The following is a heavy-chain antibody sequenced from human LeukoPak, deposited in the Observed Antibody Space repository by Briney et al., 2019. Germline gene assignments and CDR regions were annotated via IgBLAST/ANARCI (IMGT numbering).Heavy chain of an antibody. Sequence: PGESLKISCKGSGYSFTRYWIGWVRQMPGKGLEWMGIIYPGDPDTRYSPSFQGQVTISADKSISTAYVQWSSLKASDSAMDYCARTYSSGPDYWGQGTLVTVSS. J-gene: IGHJ4*02. CDR3: ARTYSSGPDY. CDR2: IYPGDPDT. V-gene: IGHV5-51*01. CDR1: GYSFTRYW. D-gene: IGHD6-19*01.